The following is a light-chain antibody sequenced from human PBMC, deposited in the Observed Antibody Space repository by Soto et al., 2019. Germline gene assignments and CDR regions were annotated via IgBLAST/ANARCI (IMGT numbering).Light chain of an antibody. V-gene: IGLV2-14*01. CDR3: SSYKSSNTYV. CDR1: SSDVGGYNY. J-gene: IGLJ1*01. Sequence: QSALTQPASVSGSPGQSITISCTGTSSDVGGYNYVSWYQQYPGKAPKLMIYDVSNRPSGVSDRFSGSKSGNTASLTISGLQVEDEADYYCSSYKSSNTYVFGTGTKLTVL. CDR2: DVS.